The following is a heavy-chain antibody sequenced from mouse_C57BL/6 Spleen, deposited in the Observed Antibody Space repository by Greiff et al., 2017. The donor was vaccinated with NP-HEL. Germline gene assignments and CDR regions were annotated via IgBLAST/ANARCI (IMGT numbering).Heavy chain of an antibody. J-gene: IGHJ2*01. Sequence: EVQLQQSGPELVKPGASVKISCKASGYTFTDYYMNWVKQSHGKSLEWIGDINPNNGGTSYNQKFKGKATLTVDKSSSTAYMELRSLTSEDSAVYYCARSAYYYGSSLPFDYWGQGTTLTVSS. CDR3: ARSAYYYGSSLPFDY. CDR2: INPNNGGT. V-gene: IGHV1-26*01. D-gene: IGHD1-1*01. CDR1: GYTFTDYY.